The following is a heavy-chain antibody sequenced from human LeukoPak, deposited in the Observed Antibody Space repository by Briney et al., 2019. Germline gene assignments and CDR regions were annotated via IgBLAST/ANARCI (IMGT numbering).Heavy chain of an antibody. CDR1: GFTFSNFW. CDR2: ISNNGITT. D-gene: IGHD3-16*02. Sequence: PGGSLRLSCVGSGFTFSNFWMHWVRQAPGKGPVWVSRISNNGITTTDADSVKGRFTISRDNSKNTLYLQMNSLRAEDTAVYYCARGTTGPLRLGELSFPRGYYYGMDVWGQGTTATVSS. V-gene: IGHV3-74*03. CDR3: ARGTTGPLRLGELSFPRGYYYGMDV. J-gene: IGHJ6*02.